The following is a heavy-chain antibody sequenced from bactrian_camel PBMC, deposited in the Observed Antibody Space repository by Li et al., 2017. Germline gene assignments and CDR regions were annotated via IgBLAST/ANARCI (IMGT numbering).Heavy chain of an antibody. CDR1: GYTTSGYC. V-gene: IGHV3S55*01. D-gene: IGHD3*01. J-gene: IGHJ4*01. Sequence: QVQLVESGGGSVQAGGSLRLSCTISGYTTSGYCMGWFRQAPGKEREGVAAIATSGSTYYGDSVKGRFTISRDTGKKTLYLEMSSLKHEDTAKYYCAARAGDICAVYETLYSYWGQGTQVTVS. CDR3: AARAGDICAVYETLYSY. CDR2: IATSGST.